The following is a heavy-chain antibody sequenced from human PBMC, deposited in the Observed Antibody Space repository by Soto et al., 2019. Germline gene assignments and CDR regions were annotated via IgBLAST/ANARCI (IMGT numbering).Heavy chain of an antibody. CDR1: GFTFSSYG. D-gene: IGHD3-9*01. CDR2: IWYDGSNK. V-gene: IGHV3-33*01. CDR3: ARGADILGLRIYYYYGMDV. J-gene: IGHJ6*02. Sequence: HPGVSLRLSFAASGFTFSSYGMHWVRQAPGKGREWVAVIWYDGSNKYYADSVKGRFTISRDNSKNTLYLQMNSLRAEDTAVYYCARGADILGLRIYYYYGMDVWGQGTTVTVSS.